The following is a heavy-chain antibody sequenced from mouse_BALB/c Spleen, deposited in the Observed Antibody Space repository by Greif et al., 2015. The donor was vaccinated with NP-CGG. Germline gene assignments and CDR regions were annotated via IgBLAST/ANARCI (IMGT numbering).Heavy chain of an antibody. J-gene: IGHJ4*01. V-gene: IGHV1-9*01. CDR2: ILAGSGST. CDR3: TRYYGPYYAMDY. D-gene: IGHD1-2*01. Sequence: QVQLQQSETERRKPEASGKISCKATGYTFSSYWIERVKQRPGHGLEWIGEILAGSGSTNDNEKCRGKATFTADTSSNSVYMQLSILTSEASVVYYSTRYYGPYYAMDYWGQVTS. CDR1: GYTFSSYW.